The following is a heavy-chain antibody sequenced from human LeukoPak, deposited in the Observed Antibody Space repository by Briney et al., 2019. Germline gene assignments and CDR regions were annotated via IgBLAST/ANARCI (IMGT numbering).Heavy chain of an antibody. V-gene: IGHV4-34*01. Sequence: SETLSLTCAVYGGSFSGYYWSWIRQPPGKGLEWIGEINHSGSTNYNPSLKSRVTISVDTSKNQFSLKLSSVTAADTAVYHCARNPAHLYYFDYWGQGTLVTVSS. CDR1: GGSFSGYY. J-gene: IGHJ4*02. CDR2: INHSGST. CDR3: ARNPAHLYYFDY.